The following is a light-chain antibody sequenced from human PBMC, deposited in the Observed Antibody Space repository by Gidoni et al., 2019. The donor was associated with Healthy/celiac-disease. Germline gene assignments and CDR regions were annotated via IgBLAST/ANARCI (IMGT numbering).Light chain of an antibody. CDR3: KQYNSYSPWT. J-gene: IGKJ1*01. CDR1: QSISSW. CDR2: KAS. Sequence: IHFTQSPSTLSASVEDRVTITCRASQSISSWLAWYQQKPGKAPKLLIYKASSLESGVPSRFSGSVSETEFTLTISSMQHDDFATYYSKQYNSYSPWTFGQGTKVEIK. V-gene: IGKV1-5*03.